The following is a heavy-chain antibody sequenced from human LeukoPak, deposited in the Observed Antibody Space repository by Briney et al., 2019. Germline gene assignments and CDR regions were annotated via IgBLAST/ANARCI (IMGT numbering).Heavy chain of an antibody. CDR1: GYTFTSYD. J-gene: IGHJ3*01. V-gene: IGHV1-8*01. CDR2: MNPNSGNT. CDR3: AGGGVLGTAIRAFDV. D-gene: IGHD2-21*02. Sequence: AASVKVSCKASGYTFTSYDINWVRQATGQGLEWMGWMNPNSGNTVCAQKFQGRVTMTKSTSISTAYMELSSLRSEDTAVYYCAGGGVLGTAIRAFDVWGQGTMVTVSS.